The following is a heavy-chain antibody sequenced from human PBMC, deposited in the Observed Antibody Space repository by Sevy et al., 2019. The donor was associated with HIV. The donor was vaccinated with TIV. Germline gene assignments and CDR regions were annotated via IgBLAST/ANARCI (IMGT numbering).Heavy chain of an antibody. CDR1: GFTFTRYA. J-gene: IGHJ4*02. CDR3: AKDRSDGPFDY. Sequence: GGSLRLSCAASGFTFTRYAMAWVRQTPGKGLEWVSTISGSGDITHSADSVKGRFTISRDNSKNTLFLQMNGLRAEDTAFYYCAKDRSDGPFDYWGQRTLVTVSS. V-gene: IGHV3-23*01. CDR2: ISGSGDIT.